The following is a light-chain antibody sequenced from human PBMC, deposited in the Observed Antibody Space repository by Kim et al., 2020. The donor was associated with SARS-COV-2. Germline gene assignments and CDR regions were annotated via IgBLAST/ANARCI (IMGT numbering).Light chain of an antibody. CDR1: QSVSSDY. Sequence: PGERATLSCRTSQSVSSDYLAWFQQKPGQPPRLLIYAASSRATGIPDRFSGSESGTDFTLTISRLEPEDFAVYYCQQYGRSPDTFGQGTKLEI. V-gene: IGKV3-20*01. CDR2: AAS. CDR3: QQYGRSPDT. J-gene: IGKJ2*01.